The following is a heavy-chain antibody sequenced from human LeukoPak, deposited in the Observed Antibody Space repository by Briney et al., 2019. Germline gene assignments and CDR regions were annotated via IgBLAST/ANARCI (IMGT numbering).Heavy chain of an antibody. CDR2: IYHSGST. J-gene: IGHJ4*02. V-gene: IGHV4-39*07. Sequence: SETLSLTCTVSGGSISSSSYYWGWIRQPPGKGLEWIGSIYHSGSTYYNPSLKSRVTISVDTSKIQFSLKLSSVTAADTAVYYCVLRSITMIVVVPKEYYFDYWGQGTLVTVSS. D-gene: IGHD3-22*01. CDR1: GGSISSSSYY. CDR3: VLRSITMIVVVPKEYYFDY.